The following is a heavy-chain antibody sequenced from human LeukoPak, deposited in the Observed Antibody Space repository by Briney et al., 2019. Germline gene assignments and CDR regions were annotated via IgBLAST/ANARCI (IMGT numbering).Heavy chain of an antibody. J-gene: IGHJ4*02. Sequence: GGSLRLSCADSGFTFHHYSMHWVRQPPGKGLEWVSLISWDGGITYYADSVRGRFTISRDNSKNSLSLEMNSLRTEDTALYYCAKDSNTGGYSFGSWGQGTLVTVSS. CDR3: AKDSNTGGYSFGS. CDR1: GFTFHHYS. V-gene: IGHV3-43*01. CDR2: ISWDGGIT. D-gene: IGHD5-12*01.